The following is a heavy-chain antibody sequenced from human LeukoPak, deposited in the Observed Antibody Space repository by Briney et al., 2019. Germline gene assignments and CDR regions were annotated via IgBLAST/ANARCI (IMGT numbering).Heavy chain of an antibody. D-gene: IGHD1-20*01. V-gene: IGHV3-74*01. Sequence: GGSLRLSCAASGFTFSSYWMHWVRQAPGKGLVWVSRINSDGSSTSYADSVKGRFTISRDNAKNSLYLQMNSLRAEDTAVYYCARDSGITGTVFDYWGQGTLVTVSS. CDR1: GFTFSSYW. CDR2: INSDGSST. CDR3: ARDSGITGTVFDY. J-gene: IGHJ4*02.